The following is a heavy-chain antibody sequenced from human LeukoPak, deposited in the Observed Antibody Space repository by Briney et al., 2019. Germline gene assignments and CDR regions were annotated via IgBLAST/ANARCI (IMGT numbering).Heavy chain of an antibody. CDR3: AKVRPVVVPAAIRRPFDY. CDR1: RFTFSSYS. Sequence: GGSLRLSCAASRFTFSSYSMNWVRQAPGKGLEWVSSISSSSSYIYYADSVKGRFTISRDNSKNTLYLQMNSLRAEDTAVYYCAKVRPVVVPAAIRRPFDYWGQGTLVTVSS. D-gene: IGHD2-2*02. V-gene: IGHV3-21*01. CDR2: ISSSSSYI. J-gene: IGHJ4*02.